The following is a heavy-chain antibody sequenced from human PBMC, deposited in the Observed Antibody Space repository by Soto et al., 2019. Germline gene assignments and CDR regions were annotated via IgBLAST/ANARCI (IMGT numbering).Heavy chain of an antibody. D-gene: IGHD2-2*01. CDR2: ISAYNGNT. CDR1: GYTFTSYG. V-gene: IGHV1-18*01. CDR3: ARGPIVVVPAAMVGGWFDP. Sequence: ASVKVSSKASGYTFTSYGISWVRQAPGQGLEWMGWISAYNGNTNYAQKLQGRVTMTTDTSTRTAYMELRSLRSDDTAVYYCARGPIVVVPAAMVGGWFDPWGQGTLVTVSS. J-gene: IGHJ5*02.